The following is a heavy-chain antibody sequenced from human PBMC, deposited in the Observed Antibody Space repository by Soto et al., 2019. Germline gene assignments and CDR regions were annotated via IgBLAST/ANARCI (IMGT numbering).Heavy chain of an antibody. CDR1: GGSISSGGYY. V-gene: IGHV4-31*03. Sequence: SETLSLTCTVSGGSISSGGYYWSWIRQHPGKGLEWIGYIYYSGSTYYNPSLKSRVTISVDTSKNQFSLKLSSVTAADTAVYYCARDHYYDFWNWFDPWGQGTLVTVSS. CDR3: ARDHYYDFWNWFDP. D-gene: IGHD3-3*01. J-gene: IGHJ5*02. CDR2: IYYSGST.